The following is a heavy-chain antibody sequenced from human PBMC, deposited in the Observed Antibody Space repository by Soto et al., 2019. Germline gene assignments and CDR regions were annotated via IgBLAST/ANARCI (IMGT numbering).Heavy chain of an antibody. J-gene: IGHJ6*03. CDR3: AKDIPNYDILTGQPAKYYYYMDV. V-gene: IGHV3-23*01. Sequence: GGSLRLSCAASGFTFSSYAMSWVRQAPGKGLEWVSAISGSGGSTYYADSVKGRFTISRDNSKNTLYLQMNSLRAEDTAVYYCAKDIPNYDILTGQPAKYYYYMDVWGKGTTVTVSS. CDR2: ISGSGGST. D-gene: IGHD3-9*01. CDR1: GFTFSSYA.